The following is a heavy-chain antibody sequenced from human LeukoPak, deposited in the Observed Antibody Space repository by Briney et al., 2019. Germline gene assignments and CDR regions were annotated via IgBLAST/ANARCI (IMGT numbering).Heavy chain of an antibody. J-gene: IGHJ4*02. Sequence: GGSLRLSCAASGFTFSSYGMSWVRQAPGKGLEWVSAISGSGGSTYYADSVKGRFTISRDNSKNTLYLQMNSLRAEDTAVYYCAKGGTNYYDSSGPLDWGQGTLVTVSS. CDR2: ISGSGGST. CDR3: AKGGTNYYDSSGPLD. V-gene: IGHV3-23*01. D-gene: IGHD3-22*01. CDR1: GFTFSSYG.